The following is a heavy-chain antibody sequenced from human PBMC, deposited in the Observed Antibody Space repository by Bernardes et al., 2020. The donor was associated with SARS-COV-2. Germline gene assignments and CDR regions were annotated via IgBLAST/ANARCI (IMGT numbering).Heavy chain of an antibody. CDR1: GFTFSTYA. J-gene: IGHJ4*02. D-gene: IGHD3-22*01. CDR3: AKGLWGSGYLPLDY. CDR2: SNDSGGST. Sequence: GGSLRLSCGASGFTFSTYAMSWVRQAPGKGLEWVSGSNDSGGSTYYAGSVKGRFTISRDNYKNMFYLQMSSLRAEDMAVYFCAKGLWGSGYLPLDYWGQGTLVTVSS. V-gene: IGHV3-23*01.